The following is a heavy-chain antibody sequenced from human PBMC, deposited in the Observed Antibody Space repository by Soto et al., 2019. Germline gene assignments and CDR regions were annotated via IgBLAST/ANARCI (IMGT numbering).Heavy chain of an antibody. CDR3: AIVWVMLRGVSNWFDH. V-gene: IGHV4-59*01. CDR2: IYHSGST. CDR1: GASISSYY. D-gene: IGHD3-10*01. J-gene: IGHJ5*02. Sequence: QVQLQESGPGLVKPSETLSLTCTVSGASISSYYWSWIRQPPGKGLEWIGYIYHSGSTKYNPSLKSRITISIDTSNNQLSLQLSSVTAADTAVYYCAIVWVMLRGVSNWFDHWGQGTLVTVSS.